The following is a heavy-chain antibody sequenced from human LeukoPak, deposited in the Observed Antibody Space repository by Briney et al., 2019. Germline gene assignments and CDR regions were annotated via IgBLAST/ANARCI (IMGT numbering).Heavy chain of an antibody. CDR1: GYTSTNYY. V-gene: IGHV1-46*01. CDR2: INPTYSNT. CDR3: VAGVQPHRPYQLDY. J-gene: IGHJ4*02. Sequence: GASVKLSCRTSGYTSTNYYIHWVRQAPGQGLEWMGFINPTYSNTDYAQQFQGRLSTTTDTSTTTVYMELGSLTSEDTAVYYCVAGVQPHRPYQLDYWGQGTLVTVSS. D-gene: IGHD6-13*01.